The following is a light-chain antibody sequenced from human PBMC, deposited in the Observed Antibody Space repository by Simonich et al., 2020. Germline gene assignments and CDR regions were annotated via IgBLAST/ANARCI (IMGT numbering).Light chain of an antibody. CDR3: QQYDNLLQT. CDR2: DAS. V-gene: IGKV1-33*01. CDR1: QDISKY. Sequence: DIQMTQSPSYLSASVGDRVTNTCQASQDISKYLNWYQQKPGKAPKLLIYDASNLETGVPSRFSGSGSGTDFTFTISSLQPEDIATYYCQQYDNLLQTFGGGTKVEIK. J-gene: IGKJ4*01.